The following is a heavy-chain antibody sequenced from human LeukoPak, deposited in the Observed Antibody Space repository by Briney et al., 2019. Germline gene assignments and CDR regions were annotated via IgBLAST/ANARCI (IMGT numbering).Heavy chain of an antibody. CDR3: ARGSYFDY. V-gene: IGHV1-18*01. Sequence: ASVKVSCKASGYSFTSYGISWVRQAPGQGREWMGWSSAYAQKLQGRVTMTTDTSTSTAYMELRSLRSDDTAVYYCARGSYFDYWGQGTLVTVSS. CDR2: SSAY. J-gene: IGHJ4*02. CDR1: GYSFTSYG.